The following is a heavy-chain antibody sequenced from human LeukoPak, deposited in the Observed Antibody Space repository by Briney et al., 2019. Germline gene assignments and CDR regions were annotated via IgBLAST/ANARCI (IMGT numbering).Heavy chain of an antibody. J-gene: IGHJ5*02. D-gene: IGHD6-19*01. CDR2: IYYGENA. Sequence: SETLSLTCTVSGGSIRSSSYYWGWIRQPPGKGLEWIGRIYYGENASYNASLKSRITISVDTSKNEFSLKLTSVTATDTAIYYCARDRTYSSGFETWGQGTLVTVSS. CDR1: GGSIRSSSYY. V-gene: IGHV4-39*07. CDR3: ARDRTYSSGFET.